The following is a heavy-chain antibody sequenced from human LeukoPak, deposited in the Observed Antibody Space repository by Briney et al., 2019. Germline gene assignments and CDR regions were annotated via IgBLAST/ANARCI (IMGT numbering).Heavy chain of an antibody. CDR1: GFTFSSYA. CDR2: ISGGGGTT. D-gene: IGHD2-15*01. V-gene: IGHV3-23*01. J-gene: IGHJ5*02. Sequence: GGSLRLSCAASGFTFSSYAMSWVRQAPGKGLEWVSAISGGGGTTYYADSVKGRFTISRDNSKNTLYLQMNSLRAEDTAVYCCACYNNWFDPWGQGTLVTVSS. CDR3: ACYNNWFDP.